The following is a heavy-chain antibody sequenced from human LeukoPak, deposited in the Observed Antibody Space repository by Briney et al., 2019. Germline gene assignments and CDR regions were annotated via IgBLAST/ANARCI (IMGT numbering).Heavy chain of an antibody. V-gene: IGHV4-39*01. CDR1: GGSISSSSYY. J-gene: IGHJ2*01. CDR2: IYYSGST. Sequence: PSETLSLTCTVSGGSISSSSYYWGWIRQPPGKGLEWIGRIYYSGSTYYNPSLKSRVTISVDTSKNQFSLKLSSVTAADTAVYYCGGSYWGAYYWYFDLWGRGTLVTVSS. CDR3: GGSYWGAYYWYFDL. D-gene: IGHD1-26*01.